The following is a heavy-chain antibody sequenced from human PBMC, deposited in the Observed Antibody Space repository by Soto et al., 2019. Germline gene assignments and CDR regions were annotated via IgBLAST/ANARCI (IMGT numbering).Heavy chain of an antibody. Sequence: QLQLQESGPGLVKPSETLSLTCTVSGGSISSSSYYWGWIRQPPGKGLEWIGSIYYSGSTYYNPARKSRATIPVDTSKNQCSLTLSSVTAADTAVYYCARSGSSWLRPFTRSGMDGWGQGTTVTVSS. CDR1: GGSISSSSYY. J-gene: IGHJ6*02. V-gene: IGHV4-39*01. CDR3: ARSGSSWLRPFTRSGMDG. D-gene: IGHD6-13*01. CDR2: IYYSGST.